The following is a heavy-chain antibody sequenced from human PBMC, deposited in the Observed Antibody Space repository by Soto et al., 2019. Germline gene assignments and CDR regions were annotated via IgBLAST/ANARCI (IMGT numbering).Heavy chain of an antibody. CDR3: ARDQKQARDYYYGMDV. CDR2: IIPIFGTA. CDR1: GGTFSSYA. D-gene: IGHD6-13*01. J-gene: IGHJ6*02. Sequence: EASVKVSCKASGGTFSSYAISWVRQAPGQGLEWMGGIIPIFGTANYAQKFQGRVTITADESTSTAYMELSSLRSEDTAVYYCARDQKQARDYYYGMDVWGQGTTVTVSS. V-gene: IGHV1-69*13.